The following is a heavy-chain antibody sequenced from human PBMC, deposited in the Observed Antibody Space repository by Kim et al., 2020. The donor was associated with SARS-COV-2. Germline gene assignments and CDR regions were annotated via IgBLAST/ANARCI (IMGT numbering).Heavy chain of an antibody. CDR3: VKDRSGSYAPADY. V-gene: IGHV3-64D*06. CDR2: ISSNGGST. Sequence: GGSLRLSCSASGFTFSSYAMHWVRQAPGKGLEYVSAISSNGGSTYYADSVKGRFTISRDNSKNTLYLQMSSLRAEDTAVYYCVKDRSGSYAPADYWGQGTLVTVSS. D-gene: IGHD1-26*01. CDR1: GFTFSSYA. J-gene: IGHJ4*02.